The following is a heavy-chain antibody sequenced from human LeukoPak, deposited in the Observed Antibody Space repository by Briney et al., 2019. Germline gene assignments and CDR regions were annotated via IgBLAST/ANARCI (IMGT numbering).Heavy chain of an antibody. CDR1: GFTFNYAW. CDR2: TVSEIDGGTT. CDR3: TTDEDWNYARKDV. Sequence: GGSLRLSCAASGFTFNYAWMSWVRQVPGKGLEWVGQTVSEIDGGTTDYATPVKGRFTISRDDSKSTLYLQMNSLKIEDTAVYYCTTDEDWNYARKDVWGQGATVIVS. D-gene: IGHD1-7*01. V-gene: IGHV3-15*04. J-gene: IGHJ6*02.